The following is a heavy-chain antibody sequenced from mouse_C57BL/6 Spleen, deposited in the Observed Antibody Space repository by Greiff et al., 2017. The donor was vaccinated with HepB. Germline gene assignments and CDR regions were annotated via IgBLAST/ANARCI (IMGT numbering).Heavy chain of an antibody. Sequence: VQLQQSGAELARPGASVKMSCKASGYTFTSYTMHWVKQRPGQGLEWIGYINPSSGYTKYNQKFKDKATLTADESSNTAYMQLSSLTSEDSAVYYCARNTITTVAFDYWGQGTTLTVSS. D-gene: IGHD1-1*01. CDR3: ARNTITTVAFDY. CDR1: GYTFTSYT. V-gene: IGHV1-4*01. CDR2: INPSSGYT. J-gene: IGHJ2*01.